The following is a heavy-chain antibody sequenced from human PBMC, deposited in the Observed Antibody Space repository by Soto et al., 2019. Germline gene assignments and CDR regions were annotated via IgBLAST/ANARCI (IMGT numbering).Heavy chain of an antibody. CDR2: INPSGGST. Sequence: ASVTVSCKASGYSFPSYDINWVRQAPGQGLEWMGIINPSGGSTSYAQKFQGRVTMTRDTSTSTVYMELSSLRSEDTAVYYCARRGSGSNPYYYYGMDVWGQGTTVTVSS. CDR3: ARRGSGSNPYYYYGMDV. D-gene: IGHD3-10*01. V-gene: IGHV1-46*01. CDR1: GYSFPSYD. J-gene: IGHJ6*02.